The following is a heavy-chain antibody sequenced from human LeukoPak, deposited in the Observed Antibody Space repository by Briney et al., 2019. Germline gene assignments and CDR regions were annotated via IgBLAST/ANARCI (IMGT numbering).Heavy chain of an antibody. CDR3: AREGDDILTGYSFDAFDV. J-gene: IGHJ3*01. CDR1: GGSISSYY. D-gene: IGHD3-9*01. Sequence: PSETPSLTCTVSGGSISSYYWGWIRQPAGNGLEWIGRMYISGSTNYNPSLKSRVTMSVDTSKNQFSLKLNSVTAADTAVYYCAREGDDILTGYSFDAFDVWGQGTMVTVSS. V-gene: IGHV4-4*07. CDR2: MYISGST.